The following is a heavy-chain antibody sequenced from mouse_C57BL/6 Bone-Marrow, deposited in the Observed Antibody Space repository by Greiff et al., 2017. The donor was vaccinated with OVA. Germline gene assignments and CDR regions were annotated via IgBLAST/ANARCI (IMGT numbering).Heavy chain of an antibody. V-gene: IGHV1-18*01. J-gene: IGHJ1*03. CDR1: GYTFTDYN. CDR3: ARNPYYYGSSYWYFDV. CDR2: INPNNGGT. Sequence: EVQLQQSGPELVKPGASVKMSCKASGYTFTDYNMHWVKQSHGKSLEWIGYINPNNGGTIYNQKFKGKATLTVDKSSSTAYMELRSLTSEDTAVYYCARNPYYYGSSYWYFDVWGTGTTVTVSS. D-gene: IGHD1-1*01.